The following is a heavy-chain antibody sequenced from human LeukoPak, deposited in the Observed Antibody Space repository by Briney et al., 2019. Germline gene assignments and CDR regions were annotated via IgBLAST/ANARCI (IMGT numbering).Heavy chain of an antibody. D-gene: IGHD5-18*01. CDR3: AREWDSYVDY. CDR2: IRSSSNTI. Sequence: GGSLRLSCAVSGFTFSNYGMNWVRQAPGKGREWVSYIRSSSNTIYYADSVKGRFTISRDDAKNSVYLQMNRLRAEDRAVYYCAREWDSYVDYWGQGTLVTVSS. V-gene: IGHV3-48*01. CDR1: GFTFSNYG. J-gene: IGHJ4*02.